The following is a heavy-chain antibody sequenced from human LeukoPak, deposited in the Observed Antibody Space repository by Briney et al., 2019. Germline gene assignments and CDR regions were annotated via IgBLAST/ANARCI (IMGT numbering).Heavy chain of an antibody. D-gene: IGHD3-22*01. CDR2: ISGSGGST. J-gene: IGHJ3*02. Sequence: GGSLRLSCAASGFTFSSYAMRWVRQAPGKGLEWVSAISGSGGSTYYADSVKGRFTISRDNSKNTLYLQMNSLRAEDTAVYYCAKLTTGPYYYDSSGYYYEHDAFDIWGQGAMVTVSS. V-gene: IGHV3-23*01. CDR3: AKLTTGPYYYDSSGYYYEHDAFDI. CDR1: GFTFSSYA.